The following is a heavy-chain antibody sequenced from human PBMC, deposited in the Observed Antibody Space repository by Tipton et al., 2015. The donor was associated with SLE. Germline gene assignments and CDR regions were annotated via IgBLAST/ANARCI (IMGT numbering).Heavy chain of an antibody. CDR3: ARGGLGVSYYYYMDV. CDR1: SDSISSSSYY. Sequence: TLSLTCTVSSDSISSSSYYWGWVRQPPGEGLEWIGSILYTGSTYYNPSLRSRVTISVDTSKNQFSLKLSSVTAADTAVYYCARGGLGVSYYYYMDVWDKGTTVTVSS. J-gene: IGHJ6*03. D-gene: IGHD1-26*01. V-gene: IGHV4-39*07. CDR2: ILYTGST.